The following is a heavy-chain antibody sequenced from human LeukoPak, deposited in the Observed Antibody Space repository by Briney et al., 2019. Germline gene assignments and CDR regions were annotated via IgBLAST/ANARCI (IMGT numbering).Heavy chain of an antibody. D-gene: IGHD3-10*01. J-gene: IGHJ4*02. CDR1: GYTFTDYT. Sequence: ASVKVSCKASGYTFTDYTMHWVRQAPGQRLEWMGWINTGDGNTKYSQKFQDRVAITRDTSATTAYMELSSLRSEDTAVYYCARDRFYGSGSYNYFDYWGQGILVTVSS. CDR3: ARDRFYGSGSYNYFDY. CDR2: INTGDGNT. V-gene: IGHV1-3*04.